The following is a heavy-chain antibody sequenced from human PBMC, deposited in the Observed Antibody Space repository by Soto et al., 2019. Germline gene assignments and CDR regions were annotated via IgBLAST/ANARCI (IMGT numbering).Heavy chain of an antibody. CDR3: ARVGDYGVDS. J-gene: IGHJ4*02. V-gene: IGHV3-23*01. CDR2: ISGSGRT. D-gene: IGHD4-17*01. Sequence: EVQLLESGGGLVRPGGSLRLSCAASGFTLSSSAMSWVRQDPGKGLEWVTAISGSGRTSYAASVKGRFTISRDNSKNTLYLQMNSLRAEDTAVYYCARVGDYGVDSWGQGTLVTVSS. CDR1: GFTLSSSA.